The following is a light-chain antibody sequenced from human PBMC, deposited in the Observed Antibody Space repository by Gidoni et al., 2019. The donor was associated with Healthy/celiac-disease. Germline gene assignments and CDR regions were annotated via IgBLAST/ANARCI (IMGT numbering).Light chain of an antibody. J-gene: IGLJ2*01. Sequence: SYVLTQPPSVSVAPGQTARITCGGNNIGSKSLHWYQQKPGQAPVLVVYDDSDRPSGIPGRFSGSNSGNSATLTISRVEAGDEADYYCQVWDSSSDHPGVVFGGGTKLTVL. CDR2: DDS. CDR1: NIGSKS. CDR3: QVWDSSSDHPGVV. V-gene: IGLV3-21*02.